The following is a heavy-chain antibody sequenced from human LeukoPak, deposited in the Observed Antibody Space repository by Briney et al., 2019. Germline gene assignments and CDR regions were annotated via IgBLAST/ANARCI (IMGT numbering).Heavy chain of an antibody. Sequence: GESLKISCKGSGYSFTSYWIGWVRQMPGKGLEWMGIIYPGDSDTRYSPSFQGQVTISADKSISTAYLQWSSLKASDTAMYYRASGYCSGGSCYSVAFDIWGQGTMVTVSS. CDR3: ASGYCSGGSCYSVAFDI. CDR2: IYPGDSDT. CDR1: GYSFTSYW. D-gene: IGHD2-15*01. V-gene: IGHV5-51*03. J-gene: IGHJ3*02.